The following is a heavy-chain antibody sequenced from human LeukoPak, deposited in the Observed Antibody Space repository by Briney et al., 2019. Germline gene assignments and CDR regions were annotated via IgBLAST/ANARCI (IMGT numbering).Heavy chain of an antibody. CDR1: GYTFTGYY. D-gene: IGHD3-3*01. Sequence: ASVKVSCKASGYTFTGYYMHWVRQAPGQGLEWMGWINPNSGGTNYAQKFQGRVTMTTDTSTSTAYMELRSLKSDDTAVYYCARDYHFNMDVWGQGTTVTVSS. CDR3: ARDYHFNMDV. V-gene: IGHV1-2*02. J-gene: IGHJ6*02. CDR2: INPNSGGT.